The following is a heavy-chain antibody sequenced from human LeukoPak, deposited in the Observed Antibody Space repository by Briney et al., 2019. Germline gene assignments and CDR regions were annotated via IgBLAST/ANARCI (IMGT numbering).Heavy chain of an antibody. CDR1: GFTFDDYA. CDR2: ISWNSGSI. D-gene: IGHD2-21*02. Sequence: LRLSCAASGFTFDDYAMHWVRQAPGKGLEWVSGISWNSGSIGYADSVQGRFTISRDNAKNSLYLQMNSLRAEDTALYFCAKASLSSIVMVMTASYYFDYWGQGTLVTVSS. J-gene: IGHJ4*02. CDR3: AKASLSSIVMVMTASYYFDY. V-gene: IGHV3-9*01.